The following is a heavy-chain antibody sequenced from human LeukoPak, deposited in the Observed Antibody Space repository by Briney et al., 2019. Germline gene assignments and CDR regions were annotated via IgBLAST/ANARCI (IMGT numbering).Heavy chain of an antibody. Sequence: GGSLRLSCAASGVIFSSYAMSWVRQAPGKGREWVSAISSSGGRTYYADSVKGRFTISRDNSKITLYLQMNSLRAEDTAVYYCAKGYCSGGSCYSGLFDYWGQGTLVTVSS. D-gene: IGHD2-15*01. J-gene: IGHJ4*02. CDR3: AKGYCSGGSCYSGLFDY. V-gene: IGHV3-23*01. CDR1: GVIFSSYA. CDR2: ISSSGGRT.